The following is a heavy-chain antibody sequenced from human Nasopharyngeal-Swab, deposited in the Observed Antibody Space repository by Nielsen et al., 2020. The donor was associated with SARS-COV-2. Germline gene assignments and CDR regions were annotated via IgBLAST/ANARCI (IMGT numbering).Heavy chain of an antibody. CDR1: GGSFSGYY. Sequence: SETLSLTCAVYGGSFSGYYLSWIRQSPGKGLEWIGEISRSGRTNYNPSLNSRVTISLDTSKNQFSLKVTSVTAADTAVYYCARQGVPIRGWFKDYDRTAYEYWGQGTLVTVSP. CDR3: ARQGVPIRGWFKDYDRTAYEY. D-gene: IGHD3-22*01. CDR2: ISRSGRT. J-gene: IGHJ4*02. V-gene: IGHV4-34*01.